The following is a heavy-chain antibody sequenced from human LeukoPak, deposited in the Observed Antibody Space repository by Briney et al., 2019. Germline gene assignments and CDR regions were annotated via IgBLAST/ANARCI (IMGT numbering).Heavy chain of an antibody. D-gene: IGHD3-3*01. CDR2: IYYSGST. V-gene: IGHV4-59*01. J-gene: IGHJ3*02. Sequence: PSETLSLTCTVSGGSISSYYWSWIRQPPGKGLEWIGYIYYSGSTKYKPPLKSRVTISVDTSKNQFSLKLSSVTAADTAVYYCARGRFLDAFDIWGQGTLVTVSS. CDR1: GGSISSYY. CDR3: ARGRFLDAFDI.